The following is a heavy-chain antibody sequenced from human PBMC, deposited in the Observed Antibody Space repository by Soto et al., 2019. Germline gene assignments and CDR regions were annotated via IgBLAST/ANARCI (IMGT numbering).Heavy chain of an antibody. CDR3: ARVSYYYDSSGYNPTYYFDY. Sequence: GASVKVSCKASGGTFSSYTISWVRQAPGQGPEWMGRIIPILGIANYAQKFQGRVTITADNSTSTAYMELSSLRSEDTVVYYCARVSYYYDSSGYNPTYYFDYWGQGTLVTVSS. CDR1: GGTFSSYT. J-gene: IGHJ4*02. D-gene: IGHD3-22*01. CDR2: IIPILGIA. V-gene: IGHV1-69*02.